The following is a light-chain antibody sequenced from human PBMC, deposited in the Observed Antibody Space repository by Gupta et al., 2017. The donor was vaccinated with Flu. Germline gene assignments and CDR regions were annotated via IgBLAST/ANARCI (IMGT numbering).Light chain of an antibody. CDR2: DAS. CDR3: QQRSNWGFT. V-gene: IGKV3-11*01. CDR1: QSVSSY. J-gene: IGKJ3*01. Sequence: ESVLTQSPATLSLSPGERATLSCRASQSVSSYLAWYQQKPGQAPRLLIYDASNRATGIPARFSGSGSGTDFTLTISSLEPEDVAVYYCQQRSNWGFTFGPGTKVDIK.